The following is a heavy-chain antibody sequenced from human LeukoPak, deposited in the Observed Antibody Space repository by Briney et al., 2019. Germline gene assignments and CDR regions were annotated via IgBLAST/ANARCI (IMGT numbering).Heavy chain of an antibody. CDR2: INPNSGGA. Sequence: ASVKVSCKASGYTFTGYYMHWVRQAPGQGLEWMGWINPNSGGANYAQKFQGRVTMTRDTSISTAYMELSRLRSDDTAVYYCARGYCSTTSCYDLHIWGQGTVVTVSS. J-gene: IGHJ3*02. CDR3: ARGYCSTTSCYDLHI. D-gene: IGHD2-2*01. V-gene: IGHV1-2*02. CDR1: GYTFTGYY.